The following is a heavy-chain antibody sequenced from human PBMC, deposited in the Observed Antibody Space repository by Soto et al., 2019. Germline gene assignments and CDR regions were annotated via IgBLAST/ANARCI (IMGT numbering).Heavy chain of an antibody. CDR2: INPSGGST. V-gene: IGHV1-46*01. J-gene: IGHJ4*02. CDR3: ARDYAPRYCSGGSCYLYTFDY. D-gene: IGHD2-15*01. Sequence: RASVKVSFKASGYTFTSYYMHWVRQAPGQGLEWMGIINPSGGSTSYAQKFQGRVTMTRDTSTSTVYMELSSLRSEDTAVYYCARDYAPRYCSGGSCYLYTFDYWGQGTLVTVSS. CDR1: GYTFTSYY.